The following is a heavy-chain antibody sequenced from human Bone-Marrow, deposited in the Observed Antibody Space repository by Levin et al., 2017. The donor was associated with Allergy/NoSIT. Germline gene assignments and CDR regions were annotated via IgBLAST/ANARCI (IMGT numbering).Heavy chain of an antibody. J-gene: IGHJ2*01. V-gene: IGHV1-46*01. Sequence: ASVKVSCKASGYTFTSYYMHWVRQAPGQGLEWMGIINPSGGSTSYAQKFQGRVTMTRDTSTSTVYMELSSLRSEDTAVYYCARDLGNYYDSSGYYTPYWYFDRWGRGTLVTVSS. D-gene: IGHD3-22*01. CDR2: INPSGGST. CDR1: GYTFTSYY. CDR3: ARDLGNYYDSSGYYTPYWYFDR.